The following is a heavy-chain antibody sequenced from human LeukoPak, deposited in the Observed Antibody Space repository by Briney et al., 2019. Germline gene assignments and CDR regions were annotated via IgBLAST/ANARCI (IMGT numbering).Heavy chain of an antibody. J-gene: IGHJ6*02. D-gene: IGHD2-15*01. CDR3: AKDSGPVRIYYYYGMDV. V-gene: IGHV3-30*18. CDR1: GFTFSSYG. CDR2: ISYDGSNK. Sequence: GGSLRLSCAASGFTFSSYGMHWVRQAPGKGLEWVAVISYDGSNKYYADSVKGRFTISRDNSKNTLFLQMNSLRAEDTAVYYCAKDSGPVRIYYYYGMDVWGQGTTVTVSS.